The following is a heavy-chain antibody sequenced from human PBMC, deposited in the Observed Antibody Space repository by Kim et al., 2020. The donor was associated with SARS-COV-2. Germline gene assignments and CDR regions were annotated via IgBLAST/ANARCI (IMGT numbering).Heavy chain of an antibody. D-gene: IGHD3-16*01. Sequence: DSVEGRFTTSRDNSKKTVYLQMNSLRDEDTAVYYCAKDSNDDYVWGSFDYWGQGTLVTVSS. J-gene: IGHJ4*02. V-gene: IGHV3-33*06. CDR3: AKDSNDDYVWGSFDY.